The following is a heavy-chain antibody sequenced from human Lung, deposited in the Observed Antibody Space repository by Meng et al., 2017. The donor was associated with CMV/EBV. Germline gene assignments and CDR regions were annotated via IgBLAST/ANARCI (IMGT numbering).Heavy chain of an antibody. CDR1: GGSLSGYY. V-gene: IGHV4-34*01. J-gene: IGHJ4*02. Sequence: SETLSPXCAVYGGSLSGYYWSWIRQPPGKGLEWIGEITHSGSTKYNPSQKSRVTISVDTSNNQFSLNVKSVTAAEMSVYYCARGGREETNGPNFDSWDQGTXVTVSS. D-gene: IGHD2-8*01. CDR3: ARGGREETNGPNFDS. CDR2: ITHSGST.